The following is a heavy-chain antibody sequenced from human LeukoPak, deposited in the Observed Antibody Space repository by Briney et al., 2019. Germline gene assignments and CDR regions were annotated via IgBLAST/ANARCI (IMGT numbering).Heavy chain of an antibody. CDR1: GFPFSSYW. CDR3: TRVGYIDEGIDY. D-gene: IGHD5-24*01. J-gene: IGHJ4*02. Sequence: GGSLRLSCVASGFPFSSYWMTWVRQAPGKGLEWVANIKQDGSKKSYVDSVKGRFTISRDHAKNSLYLQMNSLRAEDTAIYYCTRVGYIDEGIDYWGQGTLVTVSS. V-gene: IGHV3-7*04. CDR2: IKQDGSKK.